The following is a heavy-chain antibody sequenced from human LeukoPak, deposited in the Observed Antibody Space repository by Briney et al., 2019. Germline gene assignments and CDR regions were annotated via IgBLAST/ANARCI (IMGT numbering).Heavy chain of an antibody. D-gene: IGHD5-12*01. CDR2: IYHSGST. CDR1: GGSISSSNW. J-gene: IGHJ5*02. Sequence: PSETLSLTCAVSGGSISSSNWWSWVRQPPGKGLEWIGEIYHSGSTNYNPSLKSRVTIPVDKSKNQFSLKLSSVTAADTAVYYFASTQGGGYVGTWGQGTLVTVSS. CDR3: ASTQGGGYVGT. V-gene: IGHV4-4*02.